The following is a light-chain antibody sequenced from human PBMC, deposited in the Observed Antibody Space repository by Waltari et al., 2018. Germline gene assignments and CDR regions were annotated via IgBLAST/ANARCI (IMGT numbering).Light chain of an antibody. V-gene: IGKV3-20*01. CDR3: QHYVRLPAT. CDR2: GAS. Sequence: EIVLTQPPGTLSLSPGERATLSCRASQSVRGSLAWYQQKAGQAPRLLIDGASSRATGIPDRFSGSGSGTDFSLTISRLEPEDFAVYYCQHYVRLPATFGQGTKVEI. J-gene: IGKJ1*01. CDR1: QSVRGS.